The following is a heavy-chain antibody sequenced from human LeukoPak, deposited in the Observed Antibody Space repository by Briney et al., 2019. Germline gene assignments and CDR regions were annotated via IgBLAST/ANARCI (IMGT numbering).Heavy chain of an antibody. CDR3: ARDITIFESGFDP. V-gene: IGHV1-18*04. D-gene: IGHD3-3*01. CDR2: ISAYNGNT. J-gene: IGHJ5*02. CDR1: GYTFTSYY. Sequence: GASVKVSCKASGYTFTSYYMHWVRQAPGQGLEWMGWISAYNGNTNYAQKLQGRVTMTTDTSTSTAYMELRSLRSDDTAVYYCARDITIFESGFDPWGQGTLVTVSS.